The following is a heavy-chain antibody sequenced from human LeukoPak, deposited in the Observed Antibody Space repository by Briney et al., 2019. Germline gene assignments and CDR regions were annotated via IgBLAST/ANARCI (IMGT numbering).Heavy chain of an antibody. CDR2: IRYDGSNK. V-gene: IGHV3-30*02. CDR1: GFTFSSYG. D-gene: IGHD2-2*01. CDR3: AKEVVPAALPWSYYMDV. Sequence: GGSLRLSCAASGFTFSSYGMHWVRQAPGKGLEWVAFIRYDGSNKYYADSVKGRFTISRDNSKNTLYLQMNSLRAEDTAVYYCAKEVVPAALPWSYYMDVWGKGTTVTISS. J-gene: IGHJ6*03.